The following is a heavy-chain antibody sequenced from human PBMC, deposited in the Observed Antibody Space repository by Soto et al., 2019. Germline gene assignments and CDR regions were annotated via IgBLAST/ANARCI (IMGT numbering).Heavy chain of an antibody. CDR2: LWYDGSRE. J-gene: IGHJ4*02. CDR1: GFSVNTHV. V-gene: IGHV3-33*01. Sequence: QVQLVESGGGVVQPGRSLRLSCAASGFSVNTHVIHWIRQAPGKGLEWVAVLWYDGSREYYADSVKGRFTISRDNSKNMMNLQMDNLRVEDTAVYYCARVPRFDTWYFDYWGQGTLATVSS. CDR3: ARVPRFDTWYFDY. D-gene: IGHD2-2*02.